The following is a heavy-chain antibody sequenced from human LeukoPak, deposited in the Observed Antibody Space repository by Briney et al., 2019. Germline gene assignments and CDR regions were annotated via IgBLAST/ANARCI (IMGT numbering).Heavy chain of an antibody. CDR2: MNPNSGDT. Sequence: ASVKVSCKASGYTFTSYDINWVRQATGQGLEWMGWMNPNSGDTGYAQKFQGRVTMTRDMSTSTVYMELSSLRSEDTAVYYCARTYYDFWSGLAGDYWGQGTLVTVSS. CDR1: GYTFTSYD. CDR3: ARTYYDFWSGLAGDY. D-gene: IGHD3-3*01. J-gene: IGHJ4*02. V-gene: IGHV1-8*01.